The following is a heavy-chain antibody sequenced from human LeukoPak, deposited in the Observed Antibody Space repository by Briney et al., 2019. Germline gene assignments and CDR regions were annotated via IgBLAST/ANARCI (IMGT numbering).Heavy chain of an antibody. CDR2: IYYSGST. V-gene: IGHV4-39*07. D-gene: IGHD3-22*01. CDR1: GGSISSSSYY. Sequence: SETLSLTCTVSGGSISSSSYYWGWIRQPPWKGLEWIGSIYYSGSTYYNPSLKSRVTISVDTSKNQFSLKLSSVTAADTAVYYCAGGITNSGEGIKYYYDSSGYRPFDYWGQGTLVTVSS. CDR3: AGGITNSGEGIKYYYDSSGYRPFDY. J-gene: IGHJ4*02.